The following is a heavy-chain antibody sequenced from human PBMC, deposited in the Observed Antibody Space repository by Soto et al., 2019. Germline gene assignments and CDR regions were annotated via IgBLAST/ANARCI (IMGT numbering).Heavy chain of an antibody. CDR1: GFTFSSYA. D-gene: IGHD6-13*01. J-gene: IGHJ6*02. Sequence: GGSLRLSCAASGFTFSSYAMSWVRQAPGKGLEWVSAISGSGGSTYYADSVKGRFTISRDNSKNTLYLQMNSLRAEDTAVYYCVKDPSATGSSWYDYHYYYYGMDVWGQGTTVTVSS. CDR3: VKDPSATGSSWYDYHYYYYGMDV. V-gene: IGHV3-23*01. CDR2: ISGSGGST.